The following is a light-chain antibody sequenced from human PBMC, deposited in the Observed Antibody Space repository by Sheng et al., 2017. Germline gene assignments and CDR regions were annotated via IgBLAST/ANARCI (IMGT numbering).Light chain of an antibody. CDR1: QGISSY. CDR3: QQYYSYPRIT. Sequence: DIQLTQSPSFLSASVGDRVTITCRDSQGISSYLAWYQQKPGKAPKLLIYGATNLQSGVPSRFSGSGSGTDFTLTISCLQSEDFATYYCQQYYSYPRITFGGGTKVEIK. V-gene: IGKV1-9*01. CDR2: GAT. J-gene: IGKJ4*01.